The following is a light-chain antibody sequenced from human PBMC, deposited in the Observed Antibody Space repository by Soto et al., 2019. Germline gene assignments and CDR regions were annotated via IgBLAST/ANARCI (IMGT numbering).Light chain of an antibody. CDR1: QSVSSN. V-gene: IGKV3-15*01. Sequence: EIVMTQSPATLSVSPGERATLSSRASQSVSSNLAWYQQKPGQAPRLLIYGASTRATGIPARFSGIRSGTEFTLTISSLQSEDFAVYYCQQYDNWPPITFGQGTRLEIK. CDR2: GAS. CDR3: QQYDNWPPIT. J-gene: IGKJ5*01.